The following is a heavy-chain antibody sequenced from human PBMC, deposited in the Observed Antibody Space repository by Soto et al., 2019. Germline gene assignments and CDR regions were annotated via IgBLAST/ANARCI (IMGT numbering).Heavy chain of an antibody. CDR2: IYWDDDK. D-gene: IGHD6-13*01. Sequence: QITLKESGPTLVKPTQTLTLTCTFSGFSLSTSGVGVGWIRQPPGKALEWLALIYWDDDKRYSPSLKSRLTITKDTSKNQVVLTMTNMDPVDTATYYCAHQQQLVLSQYYYYYYMDVWGKGTTVTVSS. J-gene: IGHJ6*03. V-gene: IGHV2-5*02. CDR1: GFSLSTSGVG. CDR3: AHQQQLVLSQYYYYYYMDV.